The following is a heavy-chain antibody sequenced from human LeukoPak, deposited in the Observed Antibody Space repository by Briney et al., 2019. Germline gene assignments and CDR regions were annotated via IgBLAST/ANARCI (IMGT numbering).Heavy chain of an antibody. V-gene: IGHV3-7*01. CDR3: ARDRWGYSYGGD. Sequence: GGSLRLSCAASGFTFSSYWMSWVRQAPGKGLEWVANIKQDGSEKHYVDSVKGRFTISRDNAKNSLYLQLNSLRAEDTAVYYCARDRWGYSYGGDWGQGTLVTVSS. D-gene: IGHD5-18*01. J-gene: IGHJ4*02. CDR1: GFTFSSYW. CDR2: IKQDGSEK.